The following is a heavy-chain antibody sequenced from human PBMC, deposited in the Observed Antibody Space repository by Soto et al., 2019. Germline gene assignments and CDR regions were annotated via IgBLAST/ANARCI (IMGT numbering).Heavy chain of an antibody. Sequence: QVQLVQSGAEVKKPGASVKVSCKASGYTFTSYAISWVRQAPGQGLEWMGWISAYNGNTKYAQKLQGRVTLTTGTSTSTAYMELRSLRSDDAAVYYCARDTAMALPDAWGQGTLVTVSP. J-gene: IGHJ4*02. CDR2: ISAYNGNT. D-gene: IGHD5-18*01. CDR3: ARDTAMALPDA. CDR1: GYTFTSYA. V-gene: IGHV1-18*01.